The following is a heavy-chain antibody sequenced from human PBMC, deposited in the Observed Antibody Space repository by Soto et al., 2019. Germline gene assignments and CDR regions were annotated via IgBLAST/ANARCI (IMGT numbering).Heavy chain of an antibody. J-gene: IGHJ5*02. Sequence: SGPTLVNPTQTLTLTCTFSGFSLSTSGAGVGWIRQPPGKALEWLALIYWDDDKLYSPSLKSRLTITKDTSKNQVVLTMTNMDTVDTATCHCANRHRVVSAIRRYFFEACARGTLVTVSS. CDR3: ANRHRVVSAIRRYFFEA. CDR2: IYWDDDK. CDR1: GFSLSTSGAG. D-gene: IGHD2-21*02. V-gene: IGHV2-5*02.